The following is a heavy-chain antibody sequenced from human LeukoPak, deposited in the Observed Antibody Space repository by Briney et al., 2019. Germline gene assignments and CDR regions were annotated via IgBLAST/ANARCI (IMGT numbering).Heavy chain of an antibody. CDR3: ARGRDLAYCGGDCYSGWFDP. V-gene: IGHV1-69*04. J-gene: IGHJ5*02. CDR1: GGTFSSYA. D-gene: IGHD2-21*02. Sequence: GASVKVSCKASGGTFSSYAISWVRQAPGQGLEWMGRIIPILGIANYAQKFQGRVTITADKSTSTAYMELSSLRSEDTAVYYCARGRDLAYCGGDCYSGWFDPWGQGTLVTVSS. CDR2: IIPILGIA.